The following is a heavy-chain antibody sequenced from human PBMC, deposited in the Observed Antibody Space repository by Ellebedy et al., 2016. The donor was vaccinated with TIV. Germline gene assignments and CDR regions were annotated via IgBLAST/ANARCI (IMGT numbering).Heavy chain of an antibody. CDR3: ARIRLEGSSGLALDY. D-gene: IGHD6-19*01. J-gene: IGHJ4*02. Sequence: SGPTLVKPTQTLTLTCTFSGFSLSTSGMSVSWIRQPPGKALEWLARVDWDDDKYYSTSLKTRLTISKDPSKNQVVLTMTNMDPVDTATYYCARIRLEGSSGLALDYWGQGTLVTVSS. CDR1: GFSLSTSGMS. CDR2: VDWDDDK. V-gene: IGHV2-70*11.